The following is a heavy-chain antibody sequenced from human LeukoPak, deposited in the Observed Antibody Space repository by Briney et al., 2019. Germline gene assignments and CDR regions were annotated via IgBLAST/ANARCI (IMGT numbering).Heavy chain of an antibody. J-gene: IGHJ6*03. V-gene: IGHV3-21*01. Sequence: PGGSLRLSCAASGFTFRSYSMNWVRQAPGKGLEWVSSISSSSSYIYYADSVKGRFTISRDNAKNSLYLQMNSLRAEDTAVYYCARDGDILTGYYPHYYMDVWGKGTTVTVSS. D-gene: IGHD3-9*01. CDR2: ISSSSSYI. CDR1: GFTFRSYS. CDR3: ARDGDILTGYYPHYYMDV.